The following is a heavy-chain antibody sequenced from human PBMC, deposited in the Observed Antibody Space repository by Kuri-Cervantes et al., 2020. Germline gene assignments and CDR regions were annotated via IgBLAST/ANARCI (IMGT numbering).Heavy chain of an antibody. CDR2: INHSGST. Sequence: GSLRLSCAVYGGSFSGYYWSWIRQPPGKGLEWIGEINHSGSTNYNPSLKSRVTISVDTSKNQFSLQLNSATPEDTAVYYCARRSEKYTGSESWFDPWGQGILVTVSS. J-gene: IGHJ5*02. D-gene: IGHD3-10*01. CDR3: ARRSEKYTGSESWFDP. V-gene: IGHV4-34*01. CDR1: GGSFSGYY.